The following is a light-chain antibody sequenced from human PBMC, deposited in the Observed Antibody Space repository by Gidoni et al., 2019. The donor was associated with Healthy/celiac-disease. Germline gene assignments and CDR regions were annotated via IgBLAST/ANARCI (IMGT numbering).Light chain of an antibody. CDR1: QSISSW. V-gene: IGKV1-5*01. CDR3: QQYNSSWT. Sequence: DIQMTQSPSTLSASVGDRVTITCRASQSISSWLAWYQQKPGKAPKLLIYDASSLESGVPSRFSGSGSGTEFTLTISSLQPGNFATYYFQQYNSSWTFGQGTKVEIK. J-gene: IGKJ1*01. CDR2: DAS.